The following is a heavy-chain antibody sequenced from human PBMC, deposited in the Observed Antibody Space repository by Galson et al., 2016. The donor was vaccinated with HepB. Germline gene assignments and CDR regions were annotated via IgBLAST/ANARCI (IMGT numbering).Heavy chain of an antibody. CDR1: GFTFNRRG. Sequence: SLRLSCAASGFTFNRRGMHWVRQAPGKGLEWVAADSMDGRRKFYSDSVRGRFTISRDNSNNMLFLQMDSLRPDDTAVYYCAKRHEFCPPVGCSVDYWGPRTLVTVSS. CDR2: DSMDGRRK. D-gene: IGHD3-10*02. J-gene: IGHJ4*02. V-gene: IGHV3-30*18. CDR3: AKRHEFCPPVGCSVDY.